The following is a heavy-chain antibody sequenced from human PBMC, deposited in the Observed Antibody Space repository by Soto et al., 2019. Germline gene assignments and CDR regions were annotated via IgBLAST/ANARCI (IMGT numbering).Heavy chain of an antibody. D-gene: IGHD6-13*01. CDR2: IIPIFGTA. J-gene: IGHJ5*02. Sequence: SVKVSCKASGGTFSSYAISWVRQAPGQGLEWMGGIIPIFGTANYAQKFQGRVTITADESTSTAYMELSSLRSEDTAVYYCARVGGRQLVPWFDPWGQGTLVTVSS. CDR1: GGTFSSYA. V-gene: IGHV1-69*13. CDR3: ARVGGRQLVPWFDP.